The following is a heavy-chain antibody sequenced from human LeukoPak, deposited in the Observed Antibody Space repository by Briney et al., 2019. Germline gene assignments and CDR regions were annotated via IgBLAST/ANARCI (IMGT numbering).Heavy chain of an antibody. V-gene: IGHV7-4-1*02. CDR1: GYTCTSYA. CDR3: ARWSDSSGSYPLFDY. Sequence: ASVKVSCKASGYTCTSYAMNWVRQAPGQGLEWMGWINTNTGNPTYAQGFTGRFVFSLDTSVSTAYLQISSLKAEDTAVYYCARWSDSSGSYPLFDYWGQGTLVTVSS. D-gene: IGHD6-19*01. CDR2: INTNTGNP. J-gene: IGHJ4*02.